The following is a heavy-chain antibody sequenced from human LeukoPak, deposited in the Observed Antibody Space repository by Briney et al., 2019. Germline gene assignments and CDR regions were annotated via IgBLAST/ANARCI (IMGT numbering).Heavy chain of an antibody. V-gene: IGHV3-48*01. J-gene: IGHJ4*02. D-gene: IGHD2-2*01. CDR3: ATDCSSASCFDY. Sequence: GGSLRLSCAASGFTFSSYWMSWVRQAPGEGLEWVSYLSSSSSTIYYADSVKGRFTISRDNAKNSLYLQMNSLRAEDTAVYFCATDCSSASCFDYWGQGTLVTVSS. CDR1: GFTFSSYW. CDR2: LSSSSSTI.